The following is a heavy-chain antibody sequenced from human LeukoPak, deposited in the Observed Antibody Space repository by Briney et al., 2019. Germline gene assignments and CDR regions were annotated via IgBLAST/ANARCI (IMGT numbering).Heavy chain of an antibody. CDR2: MNPNSGNT. CDR1: GYTFTGYY. V-gene: IGHV1-8*02. Sequence: GASVKVSCKASGYTFTGYYMHWVRQAPGQGLEWMGWMNPNSGNTGYAQKFQGRVTMTRNTSISTAYMELSSLRSEDTAVYYCARGASGIAVDYWGQGTLVTVSS. CDR3: ARGASGIAVDY. J-gene: IGHJ4*02. D-gene: IGHD6-19*01.